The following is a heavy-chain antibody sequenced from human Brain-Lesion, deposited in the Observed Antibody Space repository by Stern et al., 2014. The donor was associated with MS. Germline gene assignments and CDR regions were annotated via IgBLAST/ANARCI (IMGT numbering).Heavy chain of an antibody. D-gene: IGHD2-8*02. CDR2: IKQDGSEK. Sequence: VQLGQSGGGLVQPGGSQRLSCAASGFSFSSYWMTWVRQAPGRGPEWVANIKQDGSEKYYLDSGKGRFTISRDNAKNSLYLQMHSLRDEDTAVYYCSRDCGVGNCAGARGYSYYYGLDVWGQGTTVTVSS. CDR1: GFSFSSYW. J-gene: IGHJ6*02. V-gene: IGHV3-7*01. CDR3: SRDCGVGNCAGARGYSYYYGLDV.